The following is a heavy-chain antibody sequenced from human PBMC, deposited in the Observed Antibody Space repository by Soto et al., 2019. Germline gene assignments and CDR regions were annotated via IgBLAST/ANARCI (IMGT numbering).Heavy chain of an antibody. J-gene: IGHJ5*02. CDR3: ARDKTQGAGWFDP. V-gene: IGHV3-53*01. CDR2: LYNSETT. CDR1: GLEVSYNY. Sequence: GGSLRLSCAASGLEVSYNYMNWVRQAPGKGLEWVSVLYNSETTYYAESVKVRFTISRDTVKNTVYLEMNNLRVDDAAVYYCARDKTQGAGWFDPWGRGTLVTVSS.